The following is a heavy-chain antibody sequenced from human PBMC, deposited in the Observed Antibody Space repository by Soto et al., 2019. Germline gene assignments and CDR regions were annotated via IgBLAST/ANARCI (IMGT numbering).Heavy chain of an antibody. CDR2: ISSSSSYT. D-gene: IGHD1-1*01. Sequence: GGSLRLSCAASGFTFSDYYMSWIRQAPGKGLEWVPYISSSSSYTNYADSVKGRFTISRDNAKNSLYLQMNSLRAEDTAVYYCETHSQRGPERLQLDYWGQGTLVTVSS. J-gene: IGHJ4*02. CDR1: GFTFSDYY. V-gene: IGHV3-11*06. CDR3: ETHSQRGPERLQLDY.